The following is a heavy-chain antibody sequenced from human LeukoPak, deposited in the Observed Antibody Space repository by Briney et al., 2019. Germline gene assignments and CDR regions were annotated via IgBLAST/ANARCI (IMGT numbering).Heavy chain of an antibody. J-gene: IGHJ5*02. CDR1: GFSFRSYW. Sequence: GGSLRLSCAAPGFSFRSYWMNWVRQAPGKGLEWLAIIKQDGSEKHYKGSVEGRFTISRDNAKNSLHLQMNSLRAEDTAVYYCAGGSGYLITSWGQGTLVTVSS. V-gene: IGHV3-7*01. CDR3: AGGSGYLITS. CDR2: IKQDGSEK. D-gene: IGHD3-9*01.